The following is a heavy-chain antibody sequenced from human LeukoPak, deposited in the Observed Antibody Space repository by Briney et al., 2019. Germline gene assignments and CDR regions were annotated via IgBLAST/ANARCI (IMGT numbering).Heavy chain of an antibody. D-gene: IGHD3-22*01. CDR2: ISYDGSEA. J-gene: IGHJ4*02. Sequence: GRSLRLSCAASGFTFSSYGMHWVRQAPGKGLEWVAVISYDGSEAYYVDSVKGRFTISRDNAKSSLYLQMHSLRADDTAVYYCAKDASGYYYTSGLVDFWGRGTLLIVSS. CDR3: AKDASGYYYTSGLVDF. V-gene: IGHV3-30*18. CDR1: GFTFSSYG.